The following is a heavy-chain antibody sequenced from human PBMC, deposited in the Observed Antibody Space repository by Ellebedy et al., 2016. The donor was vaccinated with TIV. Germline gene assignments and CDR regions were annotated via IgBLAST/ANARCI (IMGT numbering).Heavy chain of an antibody. D-gene: IGHD3-16*01. Sequence: GESLKISCAASGITFSSYWMSWVRQLRQAPGKGRERVANLKHDGSEKSYVDSVKGRFTIARDNAKNSLYLQMNSLRAEDTAVYYCASGHRGISFGIWGQGTMVTVSS. CDR3: ASGHRGISFGI. CDR1: GITFSSYW. CDR2: LKHDGSEK. V-gene: IGHV3-7*01. J-gene: IGHJ3*02.